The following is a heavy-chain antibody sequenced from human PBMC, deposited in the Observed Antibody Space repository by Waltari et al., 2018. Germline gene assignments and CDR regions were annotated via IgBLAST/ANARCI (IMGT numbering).Heavy chain of an antibody. J-gene: IGHJ3*02. Sequence: EVQLVESGGGLVQPGGSLRLSCAASGFTFSDHYMDWVRQAPGKGLEWVGRTRNKANSYTTEYAASVKGRFTISRDDSKNSLYLQKNSLKTEDTAVYYCAREWWSGPFHHAFDIWGQGTMVTVSS. CDR2: TRNKANSYTT. CDR1: GFTFSDHY. CDR3: AREWWSGPFHHAFDI. V-gene: IGHV3-72*01. D-gene: IGHD3-3*01.